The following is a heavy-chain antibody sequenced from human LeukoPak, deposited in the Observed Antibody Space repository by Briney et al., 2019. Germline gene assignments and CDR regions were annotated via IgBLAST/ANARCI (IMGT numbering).Heavy chain of an antibody. D-gene: IGHD2-8*01. CDR3: ARHPPTGYCANGLCYTGRFDY. J-gene: IGHJ4*02. CDR1: GYSFTNYW. Sequence: PGESLKISCKGSGYSFTNYWIGWVRQMPGKGLEWMGIIFPDDSDTRYSPSFQGQVSISADKSISTAYLQWSSLKASDTAMYYCARHPPTGYCANGLCYTGRFDYWGQGTLVTVSS. CDR2: IFPDDSDT. V-gene: IGHV5-51*01.